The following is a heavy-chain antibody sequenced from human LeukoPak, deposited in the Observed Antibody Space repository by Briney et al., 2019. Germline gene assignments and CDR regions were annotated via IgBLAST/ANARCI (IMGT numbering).Heavy chain of an antibody. J-gene: IGHJ4*02. V-gene: IGHV3-30-3*02. CDR2: ISYDGSNK. CDR1: GFTFSSYA. D-gene: IGHD6-6*01. Sequence: GGSLRLSCAASGFTFSSYAVHWVRQAPGKGLEWVAVISYDGSNKYYADSVKGRFTISRDNSKNTLYLQMNSLRAEDTAVYYCAKPAVGSSGNFDYWGQGTLVTVSS. CDR3: AKPAVGSSGNFDY.